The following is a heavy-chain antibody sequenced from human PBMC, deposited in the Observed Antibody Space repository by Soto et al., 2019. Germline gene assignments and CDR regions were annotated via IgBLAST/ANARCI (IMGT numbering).Heavy chain of an antibody. CDR2: ISYDGSNK. D-gene: IGHD3-3*01. CDR3: AKDTHYDFWSGYYSPHYYGMDV. Sequence: GGSLRLSCAASGFTFSSYGMHWVRQAPGKGLEWVAVISYDGSNKYYADSVKGRFTISRDNSKNTLYLQMNSLRAEDTAVYYCAKDTHYDFWSGYYSPHYYGMDVWGQGTTVTVSS. V-gene: IGHV3-30*18. J-gene: IGHJ6*02. CDR1: GFTFSSYG.